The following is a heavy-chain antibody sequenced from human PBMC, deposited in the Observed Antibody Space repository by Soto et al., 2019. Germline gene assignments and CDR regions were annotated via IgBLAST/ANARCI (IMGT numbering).Heavy chain of an antibody. CDR3: ARERVLGSSGPGGLLHPLDY. CDR2: IYYSGST. V-gene: IGHV4-39*07. D-gene: IGHD6-19*01. CDR1: GGSISSSSYY. Sequence: SEALSLTCTVSGGSISSSSYYWGWIRQPPGKGLEWIGSIYYSGSTYYNPSLKSRVTISVDTSKNQFSLKLSSVTAADTAVYYCARERVLGSSGPGGLLHPLDYWGQGTLVTVSS. J-gene: IGHJ4*02.